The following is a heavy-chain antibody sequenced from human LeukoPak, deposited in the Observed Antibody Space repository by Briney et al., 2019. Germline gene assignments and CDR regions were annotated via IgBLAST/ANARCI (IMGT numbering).Heavy chain of an antibody. Sequence: GGSLRLSCAASGFTFSNYWMTWVRQAPGKGLEWVANIREDGSEKYYVDSVKGRFTISRDNAKNSLYLQMNSLRAEDTAVYYCARGGSHVLGDAFDIWGQGTMVTVSS. V-gene: IGHV3-7*01. CDR1: GFTFSNYW. J-gene: IGHJ3*02. CDR2: IREDGSEK. CDR3: ARGGSHVLGDAFDI. D-gene: IGHD3-16*01.